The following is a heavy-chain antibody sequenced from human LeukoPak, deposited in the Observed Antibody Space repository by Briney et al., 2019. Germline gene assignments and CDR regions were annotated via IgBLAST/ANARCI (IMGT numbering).Heavy chain of an antibody. CDR2: IWSDGTEK. CDR3: AKDAQRGFDYSNSLEY. J-gene: IGHJ4*02. V-gene: IGHV3-33*06. D-gene: IGHD4-11*01. CDR1: GFTYSHFG. Sequence: PGGSLRLSCAASGFTYSHFGMHWVRQAPGKGLEWVAVIWSDGTEKYYGDAVKGRFTISRDNSGNTLYLQMNNLRDDDTAVYYCAKDAQRGFDYSNSLEYWGQGTLVIVSS.